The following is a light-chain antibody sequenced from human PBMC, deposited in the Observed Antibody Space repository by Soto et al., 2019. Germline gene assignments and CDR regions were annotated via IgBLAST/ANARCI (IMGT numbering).Light chain of an antibody. CDR1: SSDVGAYDY. Sequence: QSALTQPPSASGSPGQSVTISCTGTSSDVGAYDYVSWYQQHPGKAPKLMIYEVTKRPSGISSRFSGSKSGITASLTISGLQAEDGGDYYCCSYAGARTYVLFGGGTKVTVL. V-gene: IGLV2-8*01. CDR3: CSYAGARTYVL. CDR2: EVT. J-gene: IGLJ3*02.